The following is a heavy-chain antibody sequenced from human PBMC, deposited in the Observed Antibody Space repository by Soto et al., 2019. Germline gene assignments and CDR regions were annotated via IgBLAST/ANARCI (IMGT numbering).Heavy chain of an antibody. Sequence: QVQLQESGPGLVKTSETLSLTCTVSGGSVSSGSYYWSWIRQPPGKGLKWIGYIYYSGSTNSNTSLKSRVTISVDTSKNQLSLKLSSVTAADTAVYYWARGVYSSSWYYNYFDYWGQGTLVTVSS. CDR1: GGSVSSGSYY. CDR2: IYYSGST. J-gene: IGHJ4*02. CDR3: ARGVYSSSWYYNYFDY. V-gene: IGHV4-61*01. D-gene: IGHD6-13*01.